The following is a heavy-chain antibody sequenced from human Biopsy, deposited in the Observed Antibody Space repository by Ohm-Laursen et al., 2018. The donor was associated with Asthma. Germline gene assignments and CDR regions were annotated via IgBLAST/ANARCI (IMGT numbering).Heavy chain of an antibody. D-gene: IGHD2-2*01. CDR1: GGTFSSNS. CDR3: ARGPEYVRSSGALDY. V-gene: IGHV1-69*13. J-gene: IGHJ4*02. CDR2: IIPIFGPT. Sequence: ASVKVSCKASGGTFSSNSINWVRQAPGQGLEWMGRIIPIFGPTNYAQKFQGRATISADDSTSTAYMELSSLSSEDTALYYCARGPEYVRSSGALDYWGQGTLVTVSS.